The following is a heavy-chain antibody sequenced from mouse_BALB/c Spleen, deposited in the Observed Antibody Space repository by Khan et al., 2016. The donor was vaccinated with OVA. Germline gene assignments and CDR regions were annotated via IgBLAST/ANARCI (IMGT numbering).Heavy chain of an antibody. Sequence: EVQLQESGPGLVKPSQSLSLTCTVTGYSITSGYAWNWIRQFPGNKLEWMGYISYSGSTHYNPSLRSRISINRDTSKNKFLLQLNSVTTEDTATYYCARKNYYGYAMDYWGQGTSVTGSS. CDR3: ARKNYYGYAMDY. V-gene: IGHV3-2*02. CDR1: GYSITSGYA. D-gene: IGHD1-1*01. J-gene: IGHJ4*01. CDR2: ISYSGST.